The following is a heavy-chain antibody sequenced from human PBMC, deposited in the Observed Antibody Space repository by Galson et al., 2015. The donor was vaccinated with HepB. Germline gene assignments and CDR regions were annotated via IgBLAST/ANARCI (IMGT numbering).Heavy chain of an antibody. CDR2: IIPILGVA. CDR3: ARGSGGPASLDY. V-gene: IGHV1-69*02. J-gene: IGHJ4*02. D-gene: IGHD2-15*01. Sequence: SVKVSCKASGYTFSSYTISWVRQAPGQGLEWMGRIIPILGVANYAQKFQGRVTITGDTSTSSAYMELSSLRSEDTAVYYCARGSGGPASLDYWGPGTLVTVSS. CDR1: GYTFSSYT.